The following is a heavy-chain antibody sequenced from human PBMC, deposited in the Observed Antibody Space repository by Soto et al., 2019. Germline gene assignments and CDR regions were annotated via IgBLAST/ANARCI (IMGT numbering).Heavy chain of an antibody. CDR2: IYSGGST. J-gene: IGHJ6*02. Sequence: EVQLVESGGGLVQPGGSLRLSCAASGFTVSSNYISWVRQAPGKGLEWVSVIYSGGSTYYADSVKGRFTISRHNSKNTLYLQMNSLRAEDTAVYYCARGLVATMEYGMDVWGQGTTVTVSS. CDR1: GFTVSSNY. CDR3: ARGLVATMEYGMDV. D-gene: IGHD5-12*01. V-gene: IGHV3-53*04.